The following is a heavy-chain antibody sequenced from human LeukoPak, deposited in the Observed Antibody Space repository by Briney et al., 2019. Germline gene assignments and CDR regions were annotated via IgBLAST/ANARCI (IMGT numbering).Heavy chain of an antibody. Sequence: ASVKVSCKASGYTFTSYGISWVRQAPGQGLEWMGWISAYNGNTNYAQKLQGRVTMTTDTSTSTAYMELRSLRSDDTAVYYCARASDILTGYSPFDYWGQGTLVTVSS. J-gene: IGHJ4*02. CDR1: GYTFTSYG. V-gene: IGHV1-18*04. CDR3: ARASDILTGYSPFDY. CDR2: ISAYNGNT. D-gene: IGHD3-9*01.